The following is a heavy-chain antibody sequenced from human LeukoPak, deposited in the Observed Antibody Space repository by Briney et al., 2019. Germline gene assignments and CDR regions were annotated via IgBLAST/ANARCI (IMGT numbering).Heavy chain of an antibody. D-gene: IGHD4-23*01. CDR2: INHSGST. CDR1: GGSFSGYY. Sequence: PSETLSLTCAVYGGSFSGYYWSWIRQPPGKGLEWIGEINHSGSTNYNPSLKSRVTISVDTSKNQFSLKMSSVTAADTAMYYCGKVGGNSNSWGQGTLVTVSS. V-gene: IGHV4-34*01. CDR3: GKVGGNSNS. J-gene: IGHJ4*02.